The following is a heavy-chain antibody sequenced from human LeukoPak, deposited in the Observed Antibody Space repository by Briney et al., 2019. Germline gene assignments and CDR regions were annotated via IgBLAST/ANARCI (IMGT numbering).Heavy chain of an antibody. CDR3: ARRTRSGYYDTVY. Sequence: SETLSLTCAVYGGSFSGYYWSWIRQPPGKGLEWIGEINHSGSTNYNPSLKSRVTISVDPSKNQFSLKLSSVTAADTAVYYCARRTRSGYYDTVYWGQGTLVTVSS. J-gene: IGHJ4*02. D-gene: IGHD3-22*01. CDR1: GGSFSGYY. V-gene: IGHV4-34*01. CDR2: INHSGST.